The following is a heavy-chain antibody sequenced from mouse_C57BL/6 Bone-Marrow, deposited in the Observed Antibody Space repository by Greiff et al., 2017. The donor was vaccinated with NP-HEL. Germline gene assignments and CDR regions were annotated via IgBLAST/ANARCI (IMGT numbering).Heavy chain of an antibody. CDR1: GFTFSDYY. J-gene: IGHJ4*01. D-gene: IGHD2-2*01. CDR3: ARPGGYPYYAMDY. V-gene: IGHV5-12*01. Sequence: EVKLVESGGGLVQPGGSLKLSCAASGFTFSDYYMYWVRQTPEKRLEWVAYISNGGGSTYYPDTVKGRFTISRDNAKNTLYLQMSRLKSEDTAMYYCARPGGYPYYAMDYWGQGTSVTGSS. CDR2: ISNGGGST.